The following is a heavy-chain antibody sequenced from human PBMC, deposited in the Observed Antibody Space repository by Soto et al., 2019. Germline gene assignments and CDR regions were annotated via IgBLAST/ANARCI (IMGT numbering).Heavy chain of an antibody. Sequence: EVQLVESGGGLVQPGGSLRLSCAASGFTFSSYWMHWVRQAPGKGLVWVSRINSDGSSTSYADSVKGRFTISRDNAKNTLYRQMNSLRAEDTAVYYCASTPGGTVVQYYYYGMDVWGQETTVTGSS. CDR3: ASTPGGTVVQYYYYGMDV. CDR2: INSDGSST. CDR1: GFTFSSYW. D-gene: IGHD2-21*01. J-gene: IGHJ6*01. V-gene: IGHV3-74*01.